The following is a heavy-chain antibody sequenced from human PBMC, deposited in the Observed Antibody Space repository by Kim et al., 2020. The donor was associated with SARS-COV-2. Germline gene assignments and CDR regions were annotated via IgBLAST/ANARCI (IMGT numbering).Heavy chain of an antibody. J-gene: IGHJ4*02. CDR2: GNGNT. CDR3: ARAGGGY. D-gene: IGHD3-10*01. V-gene: IGHV1-3*01. Sequence: GNGNTKYSQKFQGRVTITRETSASTAYMELSSLRSEDTAVYYCARAGGGYWGQGTLVTVSS.